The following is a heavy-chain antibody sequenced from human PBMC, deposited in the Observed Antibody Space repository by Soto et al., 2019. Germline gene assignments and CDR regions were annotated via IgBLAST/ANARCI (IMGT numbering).Heavy chain of an antibody. V-gene: IGHV2-5*02. D-gene: IGHD6-19*01. CDR3: AHTLGQWLAYGMDV. CDR1: GFSLSTSGVG. CDR2: IYWDDDK. Sequence: QITLKESGPTLVKPTQTLTLTCTFSGFSLSTSGVGVGWIRQPPGKALEWLALIYWDDDKRYSPSLKSRLTIPKDTSKNQVVLTMTNMDPVDTATYYCAHTLGQWLAYGMDVWGQGTTVTVSS. J-gene: IGHJ6*02.